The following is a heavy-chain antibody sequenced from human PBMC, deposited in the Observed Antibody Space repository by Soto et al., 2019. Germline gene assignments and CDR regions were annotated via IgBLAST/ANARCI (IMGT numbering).Heavy chain of an antibody. V-gene: IGHV1-24*01. CDR3: ATGAPFGVVRSNWFDP. D-gene: IGHD3-3*01. Sequence: ASVKVSWKVSGYTLSELSMHWVRQAPGKGLEWMGGFDPEDGETIYAQKFQGRVTMTEDTSTDTAYMELSSLRSEDTAVYYCATGAPFGVVRSNWFDPWGQGTLVTVSS. CDR2: FDPEDGET. J-gene: IGHJ5*02. CDR1: GYTLSELS.